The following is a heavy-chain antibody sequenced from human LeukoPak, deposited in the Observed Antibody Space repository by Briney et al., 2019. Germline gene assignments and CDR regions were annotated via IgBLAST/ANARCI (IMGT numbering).Heavy chain of an antibody. V-gene: IGHV3-13*04. CDR1: GFTLSSHE. D-gene: IGHD1-1*01. CDR3: ARESSITSGTTGETFDF. J-gene: IGHJ3*01. Sequence: AGSLRLSCAANGFTLSSHEKHRVRQASGKEKEWVSAIAISGNRYYSRSVKGRFTISRENGKNALYLQMNSLRAEDTALYYCARESSITSGTTGETFDFWGQGTTVTVSS. CDR2: IAISGNR.